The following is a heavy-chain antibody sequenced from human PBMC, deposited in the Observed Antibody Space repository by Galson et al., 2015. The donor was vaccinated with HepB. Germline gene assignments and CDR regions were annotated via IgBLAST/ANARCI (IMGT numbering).Heavy chain of an antibody. D-gene: IGHD6-13*01. CDR1: GYSFTSYW. J-gene: IGHJ6*03. Sequence: QSGAEVKKPGESLKISCKGSGYSFTSYWIGWVRQMPGKGLEWMGIIYPGDSDTRYSPSFQGQVTISADKSISTAYLQWSSLKASDTAMYYCARLGLYSSSYYYYYMDVWGKGTTVTVSS. V-gene: IGHV5-51*03. CDR3: ARLGLYSSSYYYYYMDV. CDR2: IYPGDSDT.